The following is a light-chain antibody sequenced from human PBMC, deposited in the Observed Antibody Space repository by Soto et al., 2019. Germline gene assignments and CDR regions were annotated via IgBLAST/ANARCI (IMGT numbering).Light chain of an antibody. CDR2: GNT. J-gene: IGLJ1*01. Sequence: QSALXQPPSVSGAPGQRVTISCTGSSSNIGSTYDVQWYQQLPGTAPKLLIHGNTDRPSGVPDRFSGSKSGTSASLAITGLQADDEADYYCQSYDDSLSVHYVFGTGTKVTVL. V-gene: IGLV1-40*01. CDR3: QSYDDSLSVHYV. CDR1: SSNIGSTYD.